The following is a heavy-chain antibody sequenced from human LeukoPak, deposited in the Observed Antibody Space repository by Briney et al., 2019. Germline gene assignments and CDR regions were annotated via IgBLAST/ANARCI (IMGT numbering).Heavy chain of an antibody. CDR2: IYYSGTT. CDR3: ARQADDSSSSLVYCDY. CDR1: GGFISSHY. Sequence: SETLSLTCAVSGGFISSHYWSWIRQPPGKGLEWIGFIYYSGTTKYNPSLKSRVTISADTSKNQFSLKLSSVTAADTAVYYCARQADDSSSSLVYCDYWGQGTLVTVSS. D-gene: IGHD6-6*01. V-gene: IGHV4-59*08. J-gene: IGHJ4*02.